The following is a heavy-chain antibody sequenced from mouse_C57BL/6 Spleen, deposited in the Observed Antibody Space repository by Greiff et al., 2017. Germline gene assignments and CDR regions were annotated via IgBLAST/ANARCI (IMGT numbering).Heavy chain of an antibody. V-gene: IGHV1-42*01. CDR1: GYSFTGYY. Sequence: EVKLMESGPELVKPGASVKISCKASGYSFTGYYMNWVKQSPEKSLEWIGEINPSTGGTTYNQKFKAKATLTVDKSSSTAYMQLKSLTSEDSAVYYCARGGEIYYYGSSPFDYWGQGTTLTVSS. J-gene: IGHJ2*01. CDR2: INPSTGGT. D-gene: IGHD1-1*01. CDR3: ARGGEIYYYGSSPFDY.